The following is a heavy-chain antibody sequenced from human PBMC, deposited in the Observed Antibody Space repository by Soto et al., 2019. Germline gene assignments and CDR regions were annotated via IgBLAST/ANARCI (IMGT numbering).Heavy chain of an antibody. CDR1: GGTFSSYA. CDR3: ASSGYQLLYPYYYYGMDV. J-gene: IGHJ6*02. V-gene: IGHV1-69*01. Sequence: QVQLVQSGAEVKKPGSSVKVSCMASGGTFSSYAISWVRQAPGQGLEWMGGIIPIFGTANYAQKFQGRVTITADESTSTAYMELSSLRSEDTAVYYCASSGYQLLYPYYYYGMDVWGQGTTVTVSS. D-gene: IGHD2-2*02. CDR2: IIPIFGTA.